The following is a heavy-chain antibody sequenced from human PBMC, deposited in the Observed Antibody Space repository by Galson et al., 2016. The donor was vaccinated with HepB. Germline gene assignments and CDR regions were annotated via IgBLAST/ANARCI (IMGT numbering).Heavy chain of an antibody. V-gene: IGHV3-21*01. CDR2: INSIGDI. Sequence: SLRLSCAASGFTFRTYSMNWVRQAPGKGLEWVSSINSIGDIYYADSVKGRFTISRDNGKNSLYLQMNSLRAEDTAVYYYAREGGYCFSTSCRYFDFWGQGSLVTVSS. CDR3: AREGGYCFSTSCRYFDF. J-gene: IGHJ4*02. D-gene: IGHD2-2*01. CDR1: GFTFRTYS.